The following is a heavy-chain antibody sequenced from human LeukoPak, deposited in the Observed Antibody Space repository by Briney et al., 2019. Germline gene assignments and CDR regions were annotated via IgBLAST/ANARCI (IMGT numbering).Heavy chain of an antibody. J-gene: IGHJ4*02. CDR2: IYYSVST. Sequence: PSETLSLTCTVSGGSISSYYWSWIRQPPGEGLEWIGYIYYSVSTNYNPSLKSRVTISVDTSTTQFSLKLSSVTAADTAVYYCARTNSSGRGTVRSFDYWGQGTLVTVSP. CDR1: GGSISSYY. CDR3: ARTNSSGRGTVRSFDY. V-gene: IGHV4-59*01. D-gene: IGHD6-19*01.